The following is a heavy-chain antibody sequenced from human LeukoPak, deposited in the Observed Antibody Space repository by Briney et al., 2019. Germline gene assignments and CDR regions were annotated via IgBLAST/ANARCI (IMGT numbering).Heavy chain of an antibody. CDR1: GGSISSYY. V-gene: IGHV4-59*01. D-gene: IGHD5-18*01. CDR3: ARPDTTMEDAFDI. Sequence: SETLSLTCTVSGGSISSYYWSWIRQPPGKGLEWIGYIYYSGSTNYNPSLKSRVTISVDTSKNQSSLKLSSVTAADTAVYYCARPDTTMEDAFDIWGHGTMVTVSS. CDR2: IYYSGST. J-gene: IGHJ3*02.